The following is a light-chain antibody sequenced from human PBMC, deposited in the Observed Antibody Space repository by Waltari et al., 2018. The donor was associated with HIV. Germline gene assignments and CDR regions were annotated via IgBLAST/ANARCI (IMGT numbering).Light chain of an antibody. CDR1: QRIKNS. Sequence: EIVLTQSPGTLSLSPGERVTLSCGASQRIKNSLAWYQQKPGQAPRLLIYDASSRATGTPDRFSGSGSGTDFTLSISRLEPEDFAVYYCQQYGRSPRTFGQGTKVEIK. CDR3: QQYGRSPRT. J-gene: IGKJ1*01. CDR2: DAS. V-gene: IGKV3-20*01.